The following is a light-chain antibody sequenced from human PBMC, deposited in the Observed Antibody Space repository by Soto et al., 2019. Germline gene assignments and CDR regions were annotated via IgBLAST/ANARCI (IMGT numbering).Light chain of an antibody. V-gene: IGKV1-9*01. CDR1: QGISSY. CDR3: QQHNSYPLS. CDR2: AAS. J-gene: IGKJ4*01. Sequence: IQLTQSPSSLSASVGDRVTITCRASQGISSYLAWYQQKPGKAPRLLIYAASTLQSELPSRFSGSGSGTDFTLTISSLQPEDFATYYCQQHNSYPLSFGGGTKVDIK.